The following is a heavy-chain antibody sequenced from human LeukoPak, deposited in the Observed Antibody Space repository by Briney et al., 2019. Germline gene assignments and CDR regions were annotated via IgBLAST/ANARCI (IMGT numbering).Heavy chain of an antibody. CDR3: ARGAGEWFGVLSSFDYFDY. CDR1: GYTFTSYA. Sequence: GASVKVSCKASGYTFTSYAMNWVRQAPGQGLEWMGWINTNTGNPRYAQGFTGRFVLSLDTSVSTAYLQISSLKAEDTAVYYCARGAGEWFGVLSSFDYFDYWGQGTLVTVSS. V-gene: IGHV7-4-1*02. J-gene: IGHJ4*02. D-gene: IGHD3-10*01. CDR2: INTNTGNP.